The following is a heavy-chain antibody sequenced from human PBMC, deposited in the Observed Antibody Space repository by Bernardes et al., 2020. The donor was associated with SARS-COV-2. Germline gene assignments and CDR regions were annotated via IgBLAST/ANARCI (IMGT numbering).Heavy chain of an antibody. CDR3: ARGDYFDF. CDR2: INSGGST. CDR1: GFTVSSNY. Sequence: GGSLRLSCAASGFTVSSNYMNWVRQAPGKGLEWVSVINSGGSTNYADSVKGRFTISRDNSKNTLYLQMNRLRDEDTAVYYCARGDYFDFWGQGALVTVSS. V-gene: IGHV3-66*02. J-gene: IGHJ4*02.